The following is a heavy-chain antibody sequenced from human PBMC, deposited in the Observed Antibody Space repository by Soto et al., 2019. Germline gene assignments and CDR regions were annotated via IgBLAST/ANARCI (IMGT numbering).Heavy chain of an antibody. CDR3: AREEYLGYCSGGSCYLPFPPANWFDP. Sequence: SQTLSLTCAISGDSVSSNSAAWNWIRQSPSRGLEWLGRTYYRSKWYNDYAVSVKSRITINPDTSKNQFSLQLNSVTPEDTAVYYCAREEYLGYCSGGSCYLPFPPANWFDPWGQGTLVTVSS. CDR1: GDSVSSNSAA. D-gene: IGHD2-15*01. V-gene: IGHV6-1*01. J-gene: IGHJ5*02. CDR2: TYYRSKWYN.